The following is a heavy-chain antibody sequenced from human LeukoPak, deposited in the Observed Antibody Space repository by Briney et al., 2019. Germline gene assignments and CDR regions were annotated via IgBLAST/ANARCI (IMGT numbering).Heavy chain of an antibody. D-gene: IGHD3-10*01. CDR2: ISAGGTIT. Sequence: GRSLRLSCAASGFTFSSHGMSWVRQTPGKGLEWVSAISAGGTITYYADSVKGRFTISRDNSKTTLSLQMNSLEAEGTAVYYCARGLAFGELSHYYGLDVWGQGTTVTVSS. CDR1: GFTFSSHG. V-gene: IGHV3-23*01. J-gene: IGHJ6*02. CDR3: ARGLAFGELSHYYGLDV.